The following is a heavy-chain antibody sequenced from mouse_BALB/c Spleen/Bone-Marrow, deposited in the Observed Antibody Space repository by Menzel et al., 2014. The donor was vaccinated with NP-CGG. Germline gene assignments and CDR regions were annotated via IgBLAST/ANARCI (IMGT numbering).Heavy chain of an antibody. CDR1: GFTFSSYA. Sequence: EVQLVESGGGLVKPGGSLKLSCAASGFTFSSYATSWVRQTPEKRLEWVASISSGGSYTCYPDSVKERFTISRDNAKNTLHLQMSSLRSEDTAMYYCARRRSDLNYFDYWGQGTTLTVSS. V-gene: IGHV5-9-3*01. CDR2: ISSGGSYT. CDR3: ARRRSDLNYFDY. D-gene: IGHD2-14*01. J-gene: IGHJ2*01.